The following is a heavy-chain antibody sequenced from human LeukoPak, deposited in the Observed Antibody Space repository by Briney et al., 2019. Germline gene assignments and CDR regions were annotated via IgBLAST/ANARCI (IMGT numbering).Heavy chain of an antibody. Sequence: SETLSLTCAVYGGSFSGYYWSWIRQPPGKGLEWIGEINHSGSTNYNPSLKSRVTISVDTSKNQYSLKLSSVTAADTAVYYCARDEWELLGVGIDYWGQGTLVTVSS. J-gene: IGHJ4*02. CDR2: INHSGST. CDR1: GGSFSGYY. D-gene: IGHD1-26*01. V-gene: IGHV4-34*01. CDR3: ARDEWELLGVGIDY.